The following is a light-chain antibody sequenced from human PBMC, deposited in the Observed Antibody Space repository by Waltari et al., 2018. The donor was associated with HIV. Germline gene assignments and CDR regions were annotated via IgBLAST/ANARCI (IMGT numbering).Light chain of an antibody. CDR1: SSDVGGYNY. V-gene: IGLV2-14*03. CDR3: SSYTSSSTRV. J-gene: IGLJ3*02. CDR2: DVS. Sequence: QSALTQPASVSGSPGQSITISCTGTSSDVGGYNYVSWYQRHPGKAPKRIIYDVSNRPSGVSNRCSGSKSSNRASLTISGLQAEDEADYYCSSYTSSSTRVFGGGTTVTVL.